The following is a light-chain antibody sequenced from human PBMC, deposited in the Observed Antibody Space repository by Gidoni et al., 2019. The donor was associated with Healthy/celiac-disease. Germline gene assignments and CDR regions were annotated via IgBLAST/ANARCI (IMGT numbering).Light chain of an antibody. CDR2: AAS. J-gene: IGKJ4*01. Sequence: IQMTQSPSSLSASVGDRVTITCRTSQSISSYLNWYQQKPGKAPKLLIYAASSLQSGVPSRFSGSGSGTDFTLTISSLQPEDFATYYCQQSYSTPPALTIGGXTKVEIK. CDR1: QSISSY. CDR3: QQSYSTPPALT. V-gene: IGKV1-39*01.